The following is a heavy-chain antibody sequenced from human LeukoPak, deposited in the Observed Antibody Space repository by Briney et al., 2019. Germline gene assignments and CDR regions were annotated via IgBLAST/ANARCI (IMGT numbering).Heavy chain of an antibody. CDR3: ARGYGRSVAVAVDY. J-gene: IGHJ4*02. V-gene: IGHV3-11*04. Sequence: GGSLRLSCAASGFTFSDYYMSWIRQAPGKGLEWVSYISGSGYTIYYADSVKGRFTISRDNAKNSLYLQMNSLRAEDTAVYYCARGYGRSVAVAVDYWGQGTLVTVSS. CDR1: GFTFSDYY. CDR2: ISGSGYTI. D-gene: IGHD6-19*01.